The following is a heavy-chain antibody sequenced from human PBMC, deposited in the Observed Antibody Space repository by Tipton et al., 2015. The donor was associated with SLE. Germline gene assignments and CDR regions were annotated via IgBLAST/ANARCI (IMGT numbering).Heavy chain of an antibody. V-gene: IGHV4-59*10. J-gene: IGHJ1*01. CDR3: ARSAEYFQD. Sequence: LRLSCAVYGGSFSGYYWSWIRQPAGKGLEWIGYIYTSGSTYYNPSLKSRVRMSVDTSKNQISLKLNSVIAADTAVYYCARSAEYFQDWGQGTLVTVSS. CDR1: GGSFSGYY. CDR2: IYTSGST.